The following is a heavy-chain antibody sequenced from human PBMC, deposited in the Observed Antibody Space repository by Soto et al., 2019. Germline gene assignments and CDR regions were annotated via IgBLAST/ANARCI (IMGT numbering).Heavy chain of an antibody. Sequence: EVQLVESGGGLVQPGGSLRLSCAASGFTFSDHYMDWVRQAPGKGLEWVGRSRNKANRYTTEYAASVKGRFTSSRDDSRGSVYLQLNSLTTGDTAVYYCTRLRIRHAYGMDVWGQGTTVTVSS. CDR3: TRLRIRHAYGMDV. CDR2: SRNKANRYTT. J-gene: IGHJ6*02. V-gene: IGHV3-72*01. CDR1: GFTFSDHY.